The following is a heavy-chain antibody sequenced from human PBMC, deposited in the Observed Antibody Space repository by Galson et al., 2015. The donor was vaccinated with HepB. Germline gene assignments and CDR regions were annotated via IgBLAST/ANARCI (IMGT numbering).Heavy chain of an antibody. CDR3: VRGGGWLHPPGDPDAFDL. D-gene: IGHD5-24*01. CDR1: GGTFYSYA. V-gene: IGHV1-69*13. CDR2: IIPMFGAP. J-gene: IGHJ3*01. Sequence: SVKVSCKASGGTFYSYAINWVRQAPGQGLEWMGGIIPMFGAPTYAQKFQGRVTITADASTSTAYMDLSDLKYEDTAVYYCVRGGGWLHPPGDPDAFDLWGHGTMVTVSS.